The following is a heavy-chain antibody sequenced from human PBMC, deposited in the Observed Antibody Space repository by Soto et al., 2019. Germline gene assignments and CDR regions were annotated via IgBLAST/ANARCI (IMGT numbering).Heavy chain of an antibody. CDR2: INHSGST. V-gene: IGHV4-34*01. Sequence: SETLSLTCAVYGGSFSGYYWSWIRQPPGKGLEWIGEINHSGSTNYNPSLKSRVTISVDTSKNQFSLKLSSVTAADTAVYYCARERGGRDYDFPSVGSPYYMDVWGKGTTVTVSS. CDR1: GGSFSGYY. J-gene: IGHJ6*03. CDR3: ARERGGRDYDFPSVGSPYYMDV. D-gene: IGHD3-3*01.